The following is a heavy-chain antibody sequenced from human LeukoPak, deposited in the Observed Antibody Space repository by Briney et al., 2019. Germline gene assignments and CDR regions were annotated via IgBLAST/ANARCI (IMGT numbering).Heavy chain of an antibody. CDR3: ASHYYNFDH. CDR1: GGSISSSSYY. V-gene: IGHV4-39*01. D-gene: IGHD3-22*01. J-gene: IGHJ4*02. CDR2: ISYSGRT. Sequence: PSEPVSLTCTVSGGSISSSSYYWGWIRQPPGKGLEWIGSISYSGRTYYNPSLKSRVTISEDTSKNQFSLKLSSVTAADTAVYHCASHYYNFDHWGQGTLVTVSS.